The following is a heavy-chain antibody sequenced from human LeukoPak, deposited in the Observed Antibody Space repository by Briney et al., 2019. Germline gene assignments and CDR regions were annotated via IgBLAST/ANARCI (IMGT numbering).Heavy chain of an antibody. J-gene: IGHJ4*02. Sequence: GGSLRLSCAASGFTFSSYAMSWVRQAPGKGLEWVSAISGSGGSTYYADSVRGRFTISRDNSKNTLYLQMNSLRAEDTAVYYCAKDYEATGTEPFDYWGQGTLVTVSS. V-gene: IGHV3-23*01. CDR1: GFTFSSYA. CDR3: AKDYEATGTEPFDY. CDR2: ISGSGGST. D-gene: IGHD5-12*01.